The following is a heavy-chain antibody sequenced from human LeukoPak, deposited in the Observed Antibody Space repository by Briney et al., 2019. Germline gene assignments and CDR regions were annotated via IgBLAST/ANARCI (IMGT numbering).Heavy chain of an antibody. Sequence: ASVKVSCKASGGTVSSYAISWVRQAPGQGLEWMGGIIPIVGTAKYAQKFQGRVTITADESTSTAYMELRSLRSEDTAVYYCARATVTTFNWFDPWGQGTVVTVSS. CDR3: ARATVTTFNWFDP. J-gene: IGHJ5*02. D-gene: IGHD4-17*01. V-gene: IGHV1-69*13. CDR2: IIPIVGTA. CDR1: GGTVSSYA.